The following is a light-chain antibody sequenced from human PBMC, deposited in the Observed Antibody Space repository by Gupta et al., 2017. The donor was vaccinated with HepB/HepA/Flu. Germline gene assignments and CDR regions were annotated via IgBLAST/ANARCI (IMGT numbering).Light chain of an antibody. CDR3: QQYCPSPPYT. CDR1: QSVSGHY. Sequence: EIVLTQSPGTLSLSPGERATLSCRASQSVSGHYLAWYQQKSGQAPRLLIYGASTRATGVPDRFSGSGSVTDFTLTITRLEPKDLAVYYCQQYCPSPPYTFGQGTKLEIK. CDR2: GAS. J-gene: IGKJ2*01. V-gene: IGKV3-20*01.